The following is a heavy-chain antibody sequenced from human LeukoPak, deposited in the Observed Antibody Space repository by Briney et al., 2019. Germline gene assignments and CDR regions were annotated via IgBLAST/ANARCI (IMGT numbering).Heavy chain of an antibody. CDR2: ISWNSGSI. CDR3: AKDHDYGAYYYGMDV. V-gene: IGHV3-9*01. D-gene: IGHD4-17*01. J-gene: IGHJ6*02. Sequence: GGSLRLSCAASGFTFDDYAMHWVRQAPGKGLEWVSGISWNSGSIGYADSVKGRFTISRDNAKNSLYLQMNSLRAEDTALYYCAKDHDYGAYYYGMDVWGQGTTDTVSS. CDR1: GFTFDDYA.